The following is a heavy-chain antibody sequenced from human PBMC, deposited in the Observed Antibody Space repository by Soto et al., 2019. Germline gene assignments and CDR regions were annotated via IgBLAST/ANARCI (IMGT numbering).Heavy chain of an antibody. D-gene: IGHD3-16*02. Sequence: EVQLVESGGGLVKPGGSLRLSCAASGFTFSNAWMSWVRQAPGKGLEWVGRIKSKTDGGTTDYAAPGKGRFTISRDDSKNTLYLQMNSLKTEDTAVYYCTRAVMITFVGVIAEGDYWGQGTLVTVSS. V-gene: IGHV3-15*01. CDR1: GFTFSNAW. J-gene: IGHJ4*02. CDR2: IKSKTDGGTT. CDR3: TRAVMITFVGVIAEGDY.